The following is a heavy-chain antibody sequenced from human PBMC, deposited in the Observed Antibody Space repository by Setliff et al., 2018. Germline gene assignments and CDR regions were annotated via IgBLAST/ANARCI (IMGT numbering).Heavy chain of an antibody. V-gene: IGHV7-4-1*02. D-gene: IGHD3-10*01. J-gene: IGHJ6*03. CDR3: ARGSRFGTIVYKGDYYMDV. CDR2: INTNTGNP. CDR1: GYTFTTYA. Sequence: ASVKVSCKASGYTFTTYAIGWMRQAPGQGPEWMGWINTNTGNPSYAQGFTGRFVFSLDTSVSTAYLQISSLKSEDTAVYYCARGSRFGTIVYKGDYYMDVWGKGTTVTVS.